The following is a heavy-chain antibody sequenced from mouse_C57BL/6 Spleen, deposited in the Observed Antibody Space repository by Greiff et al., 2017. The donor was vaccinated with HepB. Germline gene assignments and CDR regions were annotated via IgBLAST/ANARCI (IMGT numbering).Heavy chain of an antibody. CDR1: GYSFTGYF. Sequence: VQLQQSGPELVKPGDSVKISCKASGYSFTGYFMNWVMQSHGKSLEWIGRINPYNGDTFYNQKFKGKATLTVDKSSSTAHMELRSLTSEDSAVYYCARSYDGYLWYFDVWGTGTTVTVSS. CDR3: ARSYDGYLWYFDV. J-gene: IGHJ1*03. CDR2: INPYNGDT. D-gene: IGHD2-3*01. V-gene: IGHV1-20*01.